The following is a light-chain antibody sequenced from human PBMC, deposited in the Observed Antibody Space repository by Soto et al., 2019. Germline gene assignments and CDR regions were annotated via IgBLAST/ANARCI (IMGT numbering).Light chain of an antibody. V-gene: IGLV2-8*01. Sequence: QSALTQPPSASGSPGQSVTISCTGTSSDVGGYNYVSWYQQHPGKAPKLLIYEVIQRPSGVTDRFSGSKSGNTASLTVSGLHAEDEADYYGTSYAGSDNVIFGGGTKLTVL. CDR1: SSDVGGYNY. CDR3: TSYAGSDNVI. J-gene: IGLJ2*01. CDR2: EVI.